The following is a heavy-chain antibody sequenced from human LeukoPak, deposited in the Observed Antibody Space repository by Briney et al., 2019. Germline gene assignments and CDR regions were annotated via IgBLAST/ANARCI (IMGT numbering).Heavy chain of an antibody. CDR2: ISYDGSNK. D-gene: IGHD5-18*01. V-gene: IGHV3-30*04. CDR1: GFTFSSYA. Sequence: GGSLRLSCAASGFTFSSYAMHWVRQAPGKGLEWVAVISYDGSNKYYADSVKGRFTISRDNSKNTLYLQMNSLRAEDTAVYYCAREPDVDTALTFDYWGQGTLVTDSS. J-gene: IGHJ4*02. CDR3: AREPDVDTALTFDY.